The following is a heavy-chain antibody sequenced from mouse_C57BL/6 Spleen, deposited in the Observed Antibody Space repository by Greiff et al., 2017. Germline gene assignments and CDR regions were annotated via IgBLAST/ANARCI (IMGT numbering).Heavy chain of an antibody. D-gene: IGHD1-1*01. CDR3: ARSDYDSSYARFAY. J-gene: IGHJ3*01. Sequence: EVQLQQSGPELVKPGASVKIPCKASGYTFTDYNMDWVKQSHGKSLEWIGDINPNNGGTIYNQKFKGKATLTVDKSSSTAYMELRSLTSEDTAVYYCARSDYDSSYARFAYWGQGTLVTVSA. V-gene: IGHV1-18*01. CDR2: INPNNGGT. CDR1: GYTFTDYN.